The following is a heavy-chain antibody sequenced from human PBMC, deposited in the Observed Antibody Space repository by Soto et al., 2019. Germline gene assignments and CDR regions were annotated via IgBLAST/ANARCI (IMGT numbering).Heavy chain of an antibody. CDR2: ISHSGDT. V-gene: IGHV4-39*01. CDR3: ARQRRGPIPFFGWLSPVTS. Sequence: ASETLSLTCSVSGDSITSSDFLWGWLRQPPGQGLEWVGTISHSGDTYYNPPLKSRLTMSVDASKTHFSLRLTSVTAADAAVYFCARQRRGPIPFFGWLSPVTSWGQGLLVTVSS. CDR1: GDSITSSDFL. D-gene: IGHD3-3*01. J-gene: IGHJ5*02.